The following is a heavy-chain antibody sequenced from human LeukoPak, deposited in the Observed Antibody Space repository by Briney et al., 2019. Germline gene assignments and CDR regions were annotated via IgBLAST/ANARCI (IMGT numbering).Heavy chain of an antibody. V-gene: IGHV1-8*02. Sequence: ASVKVSCKASGYTFTGYYMHWVRQATGQGLEWMGWMNPNSGNTGYAQKFQGRVTMTRNTSISTAYMELTSLRSEDTAVYYCAREYQLLGTVYNYFDPWGQGTLVTVSS. CDR2: MNPNSGNT. CDR3: AREYQLLGTVYNYFDP. D-gene: IGHD2-2*01. CDR1: GYTFTGYY. J-gene: IGHJ5*02.